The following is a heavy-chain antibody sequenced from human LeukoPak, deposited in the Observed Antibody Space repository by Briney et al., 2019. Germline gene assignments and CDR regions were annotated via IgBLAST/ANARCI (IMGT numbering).Heavy chain of an antibody. CDR1: GFTFSTHA. CDR3: AKGKDYGVNFDY. CDR2: ISGSGGST. D-gene: IGHD4-23*01. Sequence: GGSLRLSCAASGFTFSTHAMTWVRQAPGKGLEWVSTISGSGGSTYYADSVKGRFTISRDNSKNTLYLQMNSLRAEDTAVYYCAKGKDYGVNFDYWGQGTLVTVSS. V-gene: IGHV3-23*01. J-gene: IGHJ4*02.